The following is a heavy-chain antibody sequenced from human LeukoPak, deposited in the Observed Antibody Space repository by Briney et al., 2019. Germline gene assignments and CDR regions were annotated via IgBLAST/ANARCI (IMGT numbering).Heavy chain of an antibody. Sequence: GGSLRLSCAASGFTFSNFPMTWVRRAPGKGLQSFASISGSGADTYYTDSVKGRFTISRDNLNNTVYLQMNSLRAEDTAVYYCAKVLGHDNDGYYYYGLHVWGQGTTVTVSS. J-gene: IGHJ6*02. CDR2: ISGSGADT. V-gene: IGHV3-23*01. CDR3: AKVLGHDNDGYYYYGLHV. CDR1: GFTFSNFP. D-gene: IGHD7-27*01.